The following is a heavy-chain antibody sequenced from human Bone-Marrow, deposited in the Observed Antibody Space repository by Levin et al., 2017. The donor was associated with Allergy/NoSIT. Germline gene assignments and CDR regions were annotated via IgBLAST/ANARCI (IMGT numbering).Heavy chain of an antibody. J-gene: IGHJ4*02. CDR2: IYPADSDT. D-gene: IGHD3-22*01. Sequence: KGGESLKISCKASGYNFANSWIAWLRQMPGKGLEWVGIIYPADSDTRYSPSFQGQVTISADQSINTAFLHWGRLKASDTAMFYCARLGGLLLQSPFDFWGQGTLVRVSS. V-gene: IGHV5-51*01. CDR3: ARLGGLLLQSPFDF. CDR1: GYNFANSW.